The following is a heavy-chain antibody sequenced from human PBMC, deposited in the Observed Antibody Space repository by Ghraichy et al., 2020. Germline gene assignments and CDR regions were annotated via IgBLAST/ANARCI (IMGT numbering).Heavy chain of an antibody. D-gene: IGHD2-15*01. Sequence: ASVKVSCKASGYIFTNYYIHWVRQAPGQGLERMGIISPSRGSTSSAQKFQGRLTMTRDTSTNTVYMELSSLTSEDTAVYYCVRDQGSRHTEGWLDPWGQGTLVTVSS. CDR3: VRDQGSRHTEGWLDP. V-gene: IGHV1-46*01. J-gene: IGHJ5*02. CDR1: GYIFTNYY. CDR2: ISPSRGST.